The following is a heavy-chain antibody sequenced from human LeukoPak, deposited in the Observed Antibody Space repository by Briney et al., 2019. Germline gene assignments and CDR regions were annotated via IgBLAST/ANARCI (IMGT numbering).Heavy chain of an antibody. Sequence: GGSLRLSCAASGLTFSSYGMHWVRQAPGKGLEWLAFIRYDGSNKYYADSVKGRFTISRDNSKNTLYLQMNSLRAEDTAVYYCAKERDTAMVTIDYWGQGTLVTVSS. CDR3: AKERDTAMVTIDY. V-gene: IGHV3-30*02. CDR2: IRYDGSNK. J-gene: IGHJ4*02. CDR1: GLTFSSYG. D-gene: IGHD5-18*01.